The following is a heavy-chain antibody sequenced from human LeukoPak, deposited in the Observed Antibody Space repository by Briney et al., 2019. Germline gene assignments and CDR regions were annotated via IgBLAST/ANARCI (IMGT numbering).Heavy chain of an antibody. D-gene: IGHD5-12*01. V-gene: IGHV3-74*01. CDR2: INSDGSST. CDR3: ARGWLRGAFDI. Sequence: GGSLRLSCAASGFTFGDTWMNWVRQAPGKGLVWVSRINSDGSSTSYADSVKGRFTISRDNAKNTLYLQMNSLRAEDTAVYYCARGWLRGAFDIWGQGTMVTVSS. CDR1: GFTFGDTW. J-gene: IGHJ3*02.